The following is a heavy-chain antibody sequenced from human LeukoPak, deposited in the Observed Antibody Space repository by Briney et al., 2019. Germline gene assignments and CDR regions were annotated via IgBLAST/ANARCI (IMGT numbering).Heavy chain of an antibody. J-gene: IGHJ4*02. V-gene: IGHV4-34*01. CDR1: GGSSSGYY. D-gene: IGHD3-22*01. Sequence: SETLSLTCAVYGGSSSGYYWSWIRQPPGKGLEWIGEINHSGSTNYNPSLKSRVTISVDTSKNQFSLKLSSVTAADTAVYYCARVYAPYYYDSSGYFGYWGQGTLVTVSS. CDR3: ARVYAPYYYDSSGYFGY. CDR2: INHSGST.